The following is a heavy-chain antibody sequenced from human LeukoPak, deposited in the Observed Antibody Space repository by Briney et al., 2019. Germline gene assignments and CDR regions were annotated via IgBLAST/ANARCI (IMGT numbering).Heavy chain of an antibody. D-gene: IGHD5-18*01. CDR3: ARILDTAMVYHEPYFDY. J-gene: IGHJ4*02. V-gene: IGHV5-51*01. CDR2: IYPGDSDT. Sequence: GESLKISCKGSGYSFTSYWIGWVRQMPGKGLEWMGIIYPGDSDTRYSPSFQGQVTISADKSISTAYLQWSSLKASDTAMYYCARILDTAMVYHEPYFDYWGQGTLVTVSS. CDR1: GYSFTSYW.